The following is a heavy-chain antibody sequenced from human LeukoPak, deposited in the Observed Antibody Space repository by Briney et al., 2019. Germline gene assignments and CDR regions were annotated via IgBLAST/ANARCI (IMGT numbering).Heavy chain of an antibody. V-gene: IGHV3-7*01. CDR1: GFTFDNYW. J-gene: IGHJ3*02. CDR3: AVYSSGWYNTFDI. D-gene: IGHD6-19*01. Sequence: GGSLKLSCKASGFTFDNYWMSWFRQAPGKGLEWLANIKQDGSEKYYVDSVKGRFTISRDNAKNSLFLQMNSLGAEDTAVYYCAVYSSGWYNTFDIWGQGTMVTVSS. CDR2: IKQDGSEK.